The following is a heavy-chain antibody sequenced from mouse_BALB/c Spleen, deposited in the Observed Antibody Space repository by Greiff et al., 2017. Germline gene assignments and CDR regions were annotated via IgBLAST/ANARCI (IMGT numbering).Heavy chain of an antibody. CDR2: ISYSGST. CDR1: GYSITSDYA. J-gene: IGHJ3*01. CDR3: ARRGLGGFAY. Sequence: EVQLQESGPGLVKPSQSLSLTCTVTGYSITSDYAWNWIRQFPGNKLEWMGYISYSGSTSYNPSLKSRISFTRDTSKNQFFLQLNSVTTEDTATYYCARRGLGGFAYWGQGTLVTVSA. V-gene: IGHV3-2*02. D-gene: IGHD4-1*01.